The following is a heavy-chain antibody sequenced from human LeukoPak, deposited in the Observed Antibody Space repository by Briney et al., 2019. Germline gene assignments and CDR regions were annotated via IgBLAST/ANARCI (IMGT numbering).Heavy chain of an antibody. D-gene: IGHD2-15*01. CDR2: VSGDSSNT. CDR3: GRGLLGCSGGACYSSDF. V-gene: IGHV1-18*01. J-gene: IGHJ4*02. CDR1: GYTFTNYG. Sequence: ASVKVSCKASGYTFTNYGITWVRQAPGQGLEWMGWVSGDSSNTNLAQRFQARVTMTTDTSTNTAYMELRSLKSDDTAVYYCGRGLLGCSGGACYSSDFWGQGTQVTVSP.